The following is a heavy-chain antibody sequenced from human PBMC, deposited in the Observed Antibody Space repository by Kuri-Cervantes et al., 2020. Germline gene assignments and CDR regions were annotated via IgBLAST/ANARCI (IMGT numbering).Heavy chain of an antibody. CDR2: ISAYNGNT. J-gene: IGHJ4*02. D-gene: IGHD2-15*01. CDR1: GYTFTGYY. V-gene: IGHV1-2*02. Sequence: ASVKVSCKASGYTFTGYYMHWVRQAPGQGLEWMGWISAYNGNTNYAQKLQGRVTMTRDTSISTAYMELSRLRSDDTAVYYCARGYCSGGSCCLDYWGQGTLVTVSS. CDR3: ARGYCSGGSCCLDY.